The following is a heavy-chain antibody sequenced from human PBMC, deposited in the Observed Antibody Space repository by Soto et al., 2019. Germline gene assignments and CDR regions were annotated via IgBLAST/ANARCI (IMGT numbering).Heavy chain of an antibody. J-gene: IGHJ5*02. CDR1: GYTFTSYG. D-gene: IGHD2-15*01. Sequence: ASVKVSCKASGYTFTSYGISWVRQAPGQGLEWMGWISAYNGNTNYAQKLQGRVTMTTDTSTSTAYMELRSLRSDDTAVYYCARVYIVVVVAATEWFAPWGQGTLVTVSS. CDR2: ISAYNGNT. V-gene: IGHV1-18*01. CDR3: ARVYIVVVVAATEWFAP.